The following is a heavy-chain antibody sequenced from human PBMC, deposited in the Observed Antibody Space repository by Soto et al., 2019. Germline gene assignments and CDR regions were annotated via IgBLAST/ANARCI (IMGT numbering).Heavy chain of an antibody. CDR1: GFSLTTSGVG. V-gene: IGHV2-5*02. CDR3: AHSSGRSGDY. D-gene: IGHD3-10*01. J-gene: IGHJ4*02. Sequence: QITLKASGPTLVKPTQPLTLTCTFSGFSLTTSGVGVGWIRQPPGKDLDWLALLFWDDDKRYSPSLKSRLTITMDTSNHQVVLTMTNMDPVDTGTYFCAHSSGRSGDYWGQGTLVTVSS. CDR2: LFWDDDK.